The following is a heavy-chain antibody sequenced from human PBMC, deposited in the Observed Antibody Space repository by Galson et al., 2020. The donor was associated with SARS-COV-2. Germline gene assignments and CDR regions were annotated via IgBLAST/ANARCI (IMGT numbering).Heavy chain of an antibody. Sequence: GGSLRLSCAASGFTFSSYSMNWVRQAPGKGLEWVSSIISSSSYIYYADSVKGRFTISRDNAKNSLYLQMNSLRAEDTAVYYCAREDFDWLLRRNFDYWGLGTLVTVSS. CDR2: IISSSSYI. D-gene: IGHD3-9*01. J-gene: IGHJ4*02. CDR3: AREDFDWLLRRNFDY. V-gene: IGHV3-21*01. CDR1: GFTFSSYS.